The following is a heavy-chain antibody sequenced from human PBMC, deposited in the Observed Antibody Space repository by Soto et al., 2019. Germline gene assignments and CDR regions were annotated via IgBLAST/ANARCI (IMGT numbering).Heavy chain of an antibody. Sequence: PSETLSLTCAVYGGSFSGYYWSWIRQPPGKGLEWIGEINHSGSTNYNPSLKSRVTISVDTSKNQFSLKLSSVTAADTAVYYCSIAARPEDWFDPWGQGTLVTVS. V-gene: IGHV4-34*01. CDR1: GGSFSGYY. J-gene: IGHJ5*02. D-gene: IGHD6-6*01. CDR2: INHSGST. CDR3: SIAARPEDWFDP.